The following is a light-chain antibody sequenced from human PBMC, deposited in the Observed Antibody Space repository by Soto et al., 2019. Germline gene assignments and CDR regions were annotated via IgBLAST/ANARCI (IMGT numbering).Light chain of an antibody. CDR1: QSVSSNY. CDR2: GAS. J-gene: IGKJ1*01. V-gene: IGKV3-20*01. CDR3: QQYGSSPTWT. Sequence: ESVLTQSPGTLSLSPGERATLSCRASQSVSSNYLAWYQQKPGQAPRLLIYGASTRATGIPDRFSGSGSGTDFTLTISRLESEASAVYYCQQYGSSPTWTFGQGTKVEIK.